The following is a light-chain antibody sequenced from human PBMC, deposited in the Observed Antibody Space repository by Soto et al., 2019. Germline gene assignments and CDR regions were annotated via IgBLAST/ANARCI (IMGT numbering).Light chain of an antibody. CDR1: HSISSW. Sequence: DIQMTQSPSTLSASIGDRVTITCRASHSISSWLAWYQQKPGRAPKLLIYKASSLEGGVPSRFSGSGSGTEFTLTISCLQPDDFATYYCQQYNSYWTFGQGTKVDIK. CDR3: QQYNSYWT. V-gene: IGKV1-5*03. CDR2: KAS. J-gene: IGKJ1*01.